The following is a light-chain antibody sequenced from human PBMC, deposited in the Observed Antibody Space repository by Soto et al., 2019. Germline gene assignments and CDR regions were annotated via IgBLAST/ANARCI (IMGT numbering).Light chain of an antibody. J-gene: IGKJ4*01. CDR2: GAS. Sequence: EIVMTQSPATLSVSPGERATLSCRASQSVSSNLAWYQHKPCHAPRLLIDGASTRATGIPARFSGSGSGTEFTLTISSLQSEDFAVSYCQQYNKWPLTFGGGTQVEIK. CDR3: QQYNKWPLT. CDR1: QSVSSN. V-gene: IGKV3-15*01.